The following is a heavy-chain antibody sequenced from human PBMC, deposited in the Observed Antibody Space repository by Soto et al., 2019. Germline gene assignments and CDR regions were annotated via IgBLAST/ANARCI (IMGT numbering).Heavy chain of an antibody. D-gene: IGHD3-10*01. Sequence: QVQLQESGPGLVKPSETLSLTCTVSGGSISSYYWSWIRQPPGKGLEWIGYIYYSGSTNYNPSLKSRVTISVDTSKNQFSLKLSSVTAADTAVYYCARHSRVLLNYYYYGMDVWGQGTTVTVSS. CDR2: IYYSGST. V-gene: IGHV4-59*08. J-gene: IGHJ6*02. CDR3: ARHSRVLLNYYYYGMDV. CDR1: GGSISSYY.